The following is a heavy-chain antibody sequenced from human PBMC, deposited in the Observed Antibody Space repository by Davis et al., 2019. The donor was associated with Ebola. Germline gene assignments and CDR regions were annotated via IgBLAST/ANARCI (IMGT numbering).Heavy chain of an antibody. D-gene: IGHD3-16*01. J-gene: IGHJ4*02. CDR2: IHHSGRAT. V-gene: IGHV4-38-2*02. Sequence: SETLSLTCIVSGYSISSGYYWGWIRQPPGKGLEWIGSIHHSGRATNYNPSLRSRVTISVDTSKNQFSLKVNSVTAADTAVYYCAKGVGDFWGQGTLVTVSS. CDR1: GYSISSGYY. CDR3: AKGVGDF.